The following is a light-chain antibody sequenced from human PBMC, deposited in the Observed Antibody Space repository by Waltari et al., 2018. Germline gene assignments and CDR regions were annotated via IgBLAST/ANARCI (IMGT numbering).Light chain of an antibody. CDR3: QKYNSYSVAWP. V-gene: IGKV1-5*03. CDR1: QSISDW. J-gene: IGKJ1*01. Sequence: DIQMTQSPSTLYASVGDRVTITGRARQSISDWLAWYQKKPGKAPKLLIYKASSLESGVPSRFRVSGSGTEFTLTISSLQPDDYATYYCQKYNSYSVAWPFGQGTKVDIK. CDR2: KAS.